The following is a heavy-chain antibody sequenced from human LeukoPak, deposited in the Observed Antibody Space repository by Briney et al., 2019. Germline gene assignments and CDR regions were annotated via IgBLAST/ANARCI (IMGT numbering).Heavy chain of an antibody. V-gene: IGHV4-34*01. CDR2: INHSGST. J-gene: IGHJ5*02. D-gene: IGHD6-13*01. CDR1: SGSFSGYY. Sequence: MASETLSLTCAVYSGSFSGYYWSWIRQPPGKGLEWIGEINHSGSTNYNPSLKSRVTISVDTSKNQFSLKLSSVTAADTAVYYCARVGYSSSWYNWFDPWGQGTLVTVSS. CDR3: ARVGYSSSWYNWFDP.